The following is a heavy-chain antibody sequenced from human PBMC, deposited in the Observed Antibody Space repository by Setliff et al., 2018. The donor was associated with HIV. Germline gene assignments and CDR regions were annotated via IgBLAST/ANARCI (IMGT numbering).Heavy chain of an antibody. J-gene: IGHJ5*02. D-gene: IGHD2-2*01. CDR2: IVPISGTA. CDR3: ARDFGGYCSSMSCPGLFDP. V-gene: IGHV1-69*05. CDR1: GGTFSNYG. Sequence: ASVKVSCKASGGTFSNYGMSWVRQAPGQGLEWMGGIVPISGTANYAQKFQGRVTITTDESTSTAYMELSGLRSEDTAVYYCARDFGGYCSSMSCPGLFDPWGQGTLVTVSS.